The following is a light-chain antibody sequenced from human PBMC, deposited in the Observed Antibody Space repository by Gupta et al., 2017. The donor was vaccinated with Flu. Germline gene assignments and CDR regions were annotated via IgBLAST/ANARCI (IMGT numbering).Light chain of an antibody. V-gene: IGKV3-20*01. CDR3: QQYSSSLT. Sequence: WYQQKPGQAPRLLIYGASSRANGIPDRFSGSGSGTDFTLTSSRREPEDFAVYYWQQYSSSLTFGQGTKMEIK. CDR2: GAS. J-gene: IGKJ2*01.